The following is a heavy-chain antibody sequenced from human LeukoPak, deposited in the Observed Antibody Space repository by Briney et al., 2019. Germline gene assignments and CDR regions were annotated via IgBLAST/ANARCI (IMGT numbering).Heavy chain of an antibody. CDR3: ARDLRLAIFGVVNPTSYGMDV. J-gene: IGHJ6*02. D-gene: IGHD3-3*01. CDR1: GYTFTSYG. CDR2: ISAYNGNT. V-gene: IGHV1-18*01. Sequence: ASVKVSCKASGYTFTSYGIRWVRQAPGQGLEWMGWISAYNGNTNYAQKLQGRVTMTTDTSTSTAYMELRSLRSDDTAVYYCARDLRLAIFGVVNPTSYGMDVWGQGTTVTVSS.